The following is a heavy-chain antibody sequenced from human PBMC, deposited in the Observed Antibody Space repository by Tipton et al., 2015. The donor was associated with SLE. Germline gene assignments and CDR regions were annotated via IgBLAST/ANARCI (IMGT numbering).Heavy chain of an antibody. CDR2: IYYSGST. V-gene: IGHV4-59*11. J-gene: IGHJ6*02. CDR1: GGSISSHY. Sequence: TLSLTCTVSGGSISSHYWSWIRQPPGKGLEWIGYIYYSGSTNYNPSLKSRVTMSVDTSKNQFSLKLSSVTAADTAVYYCARDGVVIIGHGMDVWGQGTTVTVSS. CDR3: ARDGVVIIGHGMDV. D-gene: IGHD3-3*01.